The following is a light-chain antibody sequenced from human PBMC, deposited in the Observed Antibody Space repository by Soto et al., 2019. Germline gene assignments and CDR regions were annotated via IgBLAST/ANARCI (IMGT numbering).Light chain of an antibody. Sequence: EIVLTQSPGTLSLSPGATATLSCRASQSVSNNYLAWFQQKPGQAPRLLIYGTSSRATGIPDRFSGSGSGTDFTLTISRLEPEDFAMYYCHHYGVSPIYTFGPGTKVDFK. CDR1: QSVSNNY. V-gene: IGKV3-20*01. CDR2: GTS. J-gene: IGKJ3*01. CDR3: HHYGVSPIYT.